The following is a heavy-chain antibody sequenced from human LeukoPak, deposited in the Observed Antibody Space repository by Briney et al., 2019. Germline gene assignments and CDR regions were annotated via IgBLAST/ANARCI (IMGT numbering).Heavy chain of an antibody. V-gene: IGHV4-59*08. J-gene: IGHJ4*02. CDR1: GGSISSYY. CDR2: IYYSGST. CDR3: ARGRGGVIDY. Sequence: PSETLSLTCTVSGGSISSYYWSWIRQPPGKGLEWIGYIYYSGSTNYNPSLKSRVTISVDTSKNQFSLKLSSVTAADTAVYYCARGRGGVIDYWGQGTLVTVSS. D-gene: IGHD3-16*01.